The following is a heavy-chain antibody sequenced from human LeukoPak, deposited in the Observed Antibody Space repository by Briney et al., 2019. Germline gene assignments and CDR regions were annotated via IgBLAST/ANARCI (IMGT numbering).Heavy chain of an antibody. J-gene: IGHJ2*01. CDR1: GGSISSVGYS. V-gene: IGHV4-30-2*01. D-gene: IGHD1-26*01. CDR3: ARVSSGSYYDWYFDL. CDR2: IYHSGST. Sequence: SETLSRTCAVSGGSISSVGYSWRWIRQPPGKVLEWIGYIYHSGSTYYNPSLKSRVTISVDRSKNQFSLKLSSVTAADTAVYYCARVSSGSYYDWYFDLWGRGTLVTVSS.